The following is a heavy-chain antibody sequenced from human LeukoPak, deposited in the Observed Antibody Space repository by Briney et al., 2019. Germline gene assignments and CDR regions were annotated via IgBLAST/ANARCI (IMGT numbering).Heavy chain of an antibody. CDR1: GFTFTSYA. Sequence: GRSLRPSCAASGFTFTSYAMHWVRQAPGKGLEWVAVISYDGSNKYYADSVKGRFTISRDNSKNTLSLQMNSLRAEDTAVYYCARRPVVPARGYYGMDVWGQGTTVTVSS. CDR2: ISYDGSNK. CDR3: ARRPVVPARGYYGMDV. D-gene: IGHD2-2*01. J-gene: IGHJ6*02. V-gene: IGHV3-30-3*01.